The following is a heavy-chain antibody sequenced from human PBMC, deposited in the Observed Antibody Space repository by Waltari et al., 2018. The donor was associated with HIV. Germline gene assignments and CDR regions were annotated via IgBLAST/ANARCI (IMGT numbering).Heavy chain of an antibody. V-gene: IGHV4-39*07. CDR3: ARAHLGPSVVVPAAIDP. D-gene: IGHD2-2*01. CDR1: GGSIRRSSYY. Sequence: QLQLQASGPGLVKPSETLSLTCTVPGGSIRRSSYYWGWIRQPPGKGLEWIGSIYYSGSTYYNPSLKSRVTISVDTSKNQFSLKLSSVTAADTAVYYCARAHLGPSVVVPAAIDPWGQGTLVTVSS. CDR2: IYYSGST. J-gene: IGHJ5*02.